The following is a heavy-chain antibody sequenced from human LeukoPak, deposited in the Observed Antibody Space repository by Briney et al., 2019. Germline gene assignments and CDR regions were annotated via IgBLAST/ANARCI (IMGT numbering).Heavy chain of an antibody. J-gene: IGHJ6*03. V-gene: IGHV1-8*01. CDR1: GYTLTSHD. D-gene: IGHD3-10*01. Sequence: GASVKVSCKASGYTLTSHDINWVRQAPGQGLEWMGWINPNSGKTGFAQKFQGRVTLTRNTSISTAYMELGRLRSEDTAVYYCARIGGDFFYYYMDVWGKGTTVTVSS. CDR3: ARIGGDFFYYYMDV. CDR2: INPNSGKT.